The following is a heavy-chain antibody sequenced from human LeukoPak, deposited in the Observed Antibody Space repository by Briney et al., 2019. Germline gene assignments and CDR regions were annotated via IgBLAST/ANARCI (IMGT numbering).Heavy chain of an antibody. D-gene: IGHD3-16*01. J-gene: IGHJ4*02. CDR3: ARGQGVYVWDTGFDY. CDR2: INPSGGST. CDR1: GYTFTSYY. Sequence: VSVKVSCKASGYTFTSYYMHWVRQAPGQGLEWMGIINPSGGSTSYAQKFQGRVTMTRDMSTSTVYMELSSLRSEDTAVYYCARGQGVYVWDTGFDYWGQGTLVTVSS. V-gene: IGHV1-46*01.